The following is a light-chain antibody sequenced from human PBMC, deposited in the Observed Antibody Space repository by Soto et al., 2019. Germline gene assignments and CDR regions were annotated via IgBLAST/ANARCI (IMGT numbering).Light chain of an antibody. CDR2: EAT. CDR1: NSDVGSYSL. Sequence: QSALTQPASVSGSPGQSITISCTGTNSDVGSYSLVSWYQQDPGKAPKVLIYEATKRPSGVSNRFSGSKSGNTASLTISGLQGEDEADYYCCSYAGGSSWVFGGGTKLTVL. J-gene: IGLJ3*02. V-gene: IGLV2-23*01. CDR3: CSYAGGSSWV.